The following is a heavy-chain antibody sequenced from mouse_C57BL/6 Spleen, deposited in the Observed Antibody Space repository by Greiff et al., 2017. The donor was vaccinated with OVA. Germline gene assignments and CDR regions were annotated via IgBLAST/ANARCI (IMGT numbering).Heavy chain of an antibody. J-gene: IGHJ2*01. CDR2: INPNNGGT. CDR1: GYTFTDYY. V-gene: IGHV1-26*01. D-gene: IGHD4-1*01. CDR3: ARGRLGPYFDD. Sequence: VQLQQSGPELVKPGASVKISCKASGYTFTDYYMNWVKQSPGKSLEWIGDINPNNGGTSYNQKFKGKATLTVDKSSSTAYMELRCLTSEDSAVDYCARGRLGPYFDDWGQGTTLTVSS.